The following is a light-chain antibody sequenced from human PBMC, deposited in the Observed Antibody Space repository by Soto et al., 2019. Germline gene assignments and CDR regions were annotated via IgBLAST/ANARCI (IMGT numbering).Light chain of an antibody. J-gene: IGKJ1*01. CDR1: QTISSW. CDR3: QHYNSYSQS. Sequence: DIQMTQSPSTLSGAVGDRVTITCRAIQTISSWLAWYQQKTGKAPKLLSYKASILKSGVPSRFSGSGSGTEFTLTISSLQPDDFATYYCQHYNSYSQSFGQGTKVELK. CDR2: KAS. V-gene: IGKV1-5*03.